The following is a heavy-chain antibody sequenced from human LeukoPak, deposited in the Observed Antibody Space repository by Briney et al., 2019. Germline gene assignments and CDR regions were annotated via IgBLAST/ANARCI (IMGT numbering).Heavy chain of an antibody. CDR2: IYYSGST. Sequence: PSDTLSLTCTVSGGSISSISYYWGWIRQPPGKGLEWIGSIYYSGSTYYNPSLKSRVTISVDTSKNQFSLKLSSVTAADTAVYYCARLLGNYLWFGEFVYFDYWGQGTLVTVSS. CDR1: GGSISSISYY. V-gene: IGHV4-39*01. J-gene: IGHJ4*02. CDR3: ARLLGNYLWFGEFVYFDY. D-gene: IGHD3-10*01.